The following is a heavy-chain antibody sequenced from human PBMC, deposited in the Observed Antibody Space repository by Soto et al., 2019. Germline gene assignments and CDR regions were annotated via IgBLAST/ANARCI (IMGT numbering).Heavy chain of an antibody. D-gene: IGHD6-19*01. Sequence: QVQVVQSGAEEKKPGASVKVSCKPSGFTFSGYAIHWVRQAPGQRLEWMGWIKAGATNTKYSQKFQGRLTITRDTSATTGYMELSSLTSQDTAVYYCAREGGWYVDYWGQGTLVTVSS. CDR1: GFTFSGYA. CDR2: IKAGATNT. V-gene: IGHV1-3*05. J-gene: IGHJ4*02. CDR3: AREGGWYVDY.